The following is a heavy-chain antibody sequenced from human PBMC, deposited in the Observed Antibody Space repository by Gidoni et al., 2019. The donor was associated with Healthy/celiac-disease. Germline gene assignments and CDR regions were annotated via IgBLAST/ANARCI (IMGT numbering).Heavy chain of an antibody. D-gene: IGHD2-2*01. CDR1: GFTFSSYS. CDR3: ARDSRYCSSTSCSEADY. Sequence: EVQLVESGGGLVKPGGSLRLSCAASGFTFSSYSMNWVRQAPGKGLAWVASISSSSSYIYYADSVKGRFTISRDNAKNSLYLQMNSLRAEDTAVYYCARDSRYCSSTSCSEADYWGQGTLVTVSS. CDR2: ISSSSSYI. V-gene: IGHV3-21*01. J-gene: IGHJ4*02.